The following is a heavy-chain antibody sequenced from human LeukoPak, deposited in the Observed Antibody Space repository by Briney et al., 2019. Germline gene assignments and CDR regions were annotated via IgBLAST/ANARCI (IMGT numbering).Heavy chain of an antibody. CDR2: INHSGST. V-gene: IGHV4-34*01. J-gene: IGHJ4*02. Sequence: SETLSLTCAVYGGSFSGYYWSWIRQPPGKGLEWIGEINHSGSTNYNPSLKSRVTISVDTSKNQFSLKLRSVTAADTAVYYCVIGVGWQPDYWGQGALVTVSS. D-gene: IGHD2-15*01. CDR3: VIGVGWQPDY. CDR1: GGSFSGYY.